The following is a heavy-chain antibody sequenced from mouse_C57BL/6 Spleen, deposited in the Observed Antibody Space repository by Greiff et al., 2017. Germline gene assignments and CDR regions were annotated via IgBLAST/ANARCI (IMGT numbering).Heavy chain of an antibody. D-gene: IGHD1-1*01. V-gene: IGHV1-81*01. CDR3: ARFNYGSSGSYYFDY. Sequence: QVQLQQSGAELARPGASVKLSCKASGYTFTSYGISWVKQRTGQGLEWIGEIYPRSGNTYYNEKFKGKATLTADKSSSTAYMELRSLTSEDSAVYFCARFNYGSSGSYYFDYWGQGTTLTVSS. J-gene: IGHJ2*01. CDR2: IYPRSGNT. CDR1: GYTFTSYG.